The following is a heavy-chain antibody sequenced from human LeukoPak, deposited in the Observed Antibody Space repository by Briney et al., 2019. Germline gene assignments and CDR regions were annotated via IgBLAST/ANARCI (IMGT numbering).Heavy chain of an antibody. Sequence: EASVKVSCKASGYTFTGYYMHWVRQAPGQGLEWMGWINPNSGGTNYAQKFQGRVTMTTDTSTSTAYMELSSLRSEDTAVYYCASGAAAVSFDIWGQGTMVTVSS. V-gene: IGHV1-2*02. J-gene: IGHJ3*02. CDR1: GYTFTGYY. CDR3: ASGAAAVSFDI. CDR2: INPNSGGT. D-gene: IGHD6-13*01.